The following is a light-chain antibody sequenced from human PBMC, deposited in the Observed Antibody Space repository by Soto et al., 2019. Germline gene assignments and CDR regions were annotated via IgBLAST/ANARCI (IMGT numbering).Light chain of an antibody. CDR2: KVT. J-gene: IGLJ1*01. CDR3: TSSTTGSLYV. V-gene: IGLV2-14*01. Sequence: QSVLTQPASVSGSPGQSITISCTGTSSDVGGSAYVSWYQQFPGNVPRLLIYKVTNRPSGVSYRCSGSKSGNTASLTISGLQAEDEADYFCTSSTTGSLYVFGTGTKLTVL. CDR1: SSDVGGSAY.